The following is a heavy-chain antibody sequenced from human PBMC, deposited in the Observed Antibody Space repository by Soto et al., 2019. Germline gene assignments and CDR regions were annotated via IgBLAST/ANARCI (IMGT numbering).Heavy chain of an antibody. J-gene: IGHJ4*02. CDR3: ARSARSSPYFDY. CDR1: GYTFSNFW. CDR2: IYPGAHET. D-gene: IGHD6-13*01. Sequence: PGESLKISCQCSGYTFSNFWIGWVRHLPGKGLEWMGIIYPGAHETRYSPSFHGKVTISADKSINTAYLQWNSLEASDTAFYFCARSARSSPYFDYWGQGALVTVSS. V-gene: IGHV5-51*01.